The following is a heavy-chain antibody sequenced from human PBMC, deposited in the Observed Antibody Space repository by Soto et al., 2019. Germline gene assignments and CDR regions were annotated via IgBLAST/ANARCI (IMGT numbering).Heavy chain of an antibody. D-gene: IGHD3-16*02. V-gene: IGHV1-46*01. CDR1: GYTFTSYY. J-gene: IGHJ6*02. Sequence: ASVKVSCKASGYTFTSYYMHWVRQAPGQGLEWMGIINPSGGSTSYAQKFQGRVTMTRDTSTSTVYMELSSLRSEDTAVYYCARKLLSEGYYYGMDAWGQGPTVTVSS. CDR3: ARKLLSEGYYYGMDA. CDR2: INPSGGST.